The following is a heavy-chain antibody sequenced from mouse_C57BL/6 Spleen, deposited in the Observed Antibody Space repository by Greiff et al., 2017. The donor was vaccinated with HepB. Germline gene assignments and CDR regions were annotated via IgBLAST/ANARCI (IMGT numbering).Heavy chain of an antibody. CDR2: ISYDGSN. D-gene: IGHD1-1*01. CDR1: GYSITSGYY. CDR3: ARVTTVVAGGFDY. V-gene: IGHV3-6*01. Sequence: ESGPGLVKPSQSLSLTCSVTGYSITSGYYWNWIRQFPGNKLEWMGYISYDGSNNYNPSLKNRISITRDTSKNQFFLKLNSVTTEDTATYYCARVTTVVAGGFDYWGQGTTLTVSS. J-gene: IGHJ2*01.